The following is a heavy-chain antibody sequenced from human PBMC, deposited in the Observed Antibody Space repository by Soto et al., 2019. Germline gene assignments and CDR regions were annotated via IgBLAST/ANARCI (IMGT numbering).Heavy chain of an antibody. D-gene: IGHD4-17*01. CDR1: GFTFSSDG. J-gene: IGHJ4*02. CDR3: ARDRDYGEFDY. Sequence: QVQLVESGGGVVQPGRSLRLSCAASGFTFSSDGMHWVRQAPGKGLEWVAVIWYDGSNKYYADSVKGRFTISRDNSKNTLYRQMNSWRAEDTAVYCCARDRDYGEFDYWGQGTLVTVSS. V-gene: IGHV3-33*01. CDR2: IWYDGSNK.